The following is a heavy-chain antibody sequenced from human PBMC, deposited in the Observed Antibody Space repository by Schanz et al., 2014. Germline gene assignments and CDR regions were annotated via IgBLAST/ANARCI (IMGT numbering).Heavy chain of an antibody. Sequence: QVFLAESGGGVVQPGRSLRLSCAASGFTFSQYGMHWVRQAPGKGLEWVAVISYDGTNEYYAESVKGRFTISRDNSKNALYLQMDSLRAEDTAVYYCAKDLLVSHYDFWSGNDYWGQGTLVAVSS. V-gene: IGHV3-30*18. CDR2: ISYDGTNE. CDR1: GFTFSQYG. D-gene: IGHD3-3*01. CDR3: AKDLLVSHYDFWSGNDY. J-gene: IGHJ4*02.